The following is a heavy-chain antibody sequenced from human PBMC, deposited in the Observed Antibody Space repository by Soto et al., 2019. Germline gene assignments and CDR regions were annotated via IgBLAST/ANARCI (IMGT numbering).Heavy chain of an antibody. CDR2: VSSSGGST. CDR1: GFTFSSYA. J-gene: IGHJ4*02. V-gene: IGHV3-23*01. D-gene: IGHD6-13*01. CDR3: AKYSTSWCGGQFDY. Sequence: EVQLLESGGGLVQPGGSLRLSCAASGFTFSSYAMSWVRQAPGKGLEWVLAVSSSGGSTYYADSVKGRFTISRDNSKNTLYLQMNSLRAKDTAAYYSAKYSTSWCGGQFDYWGQGTLVTVSS.